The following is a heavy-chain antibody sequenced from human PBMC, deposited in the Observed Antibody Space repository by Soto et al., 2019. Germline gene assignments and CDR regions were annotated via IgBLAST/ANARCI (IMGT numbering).Heavy chain of an antibody. CDR2: IIPIFGTA. J-gene: IGHJ4*02. V-gene: IGHV1-69*01. Sequence: QVQLVQSGAEVRKPGSSVKVSCKASGGTFSRHAISWVRQAPGQGLEWMGGIIPIFGTANHAQKFQGRVTIIADESKSTVYMEVSSLRSKDTAMYYCARGWGYDSNDYYYAYWGQGTLVIVSS. D-gene: IGHD3-22*01. CDR3: ARGWGYDSNDYYYAY. CDR1: GGTFSRHA.